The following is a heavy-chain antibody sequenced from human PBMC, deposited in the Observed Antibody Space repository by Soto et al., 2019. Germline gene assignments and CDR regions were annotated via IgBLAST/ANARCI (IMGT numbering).Heavy chain of an antibody. Sequence: GASVKVSCKASGYTFTSYGISWVRQAPGQGLERMGWISAYNGNTNYAQKLQGRVTMTTDTSTSTAYMELRSLRSDDTAVYYCARDSSLIMITFGGVIGQWFDPWGQGTLVTVSS. CDR3: ARDSSLIMITFGGVIGQWFDP. CDR1: GYTFTSYG. CDR2: ISAYNGNT. V-gene: IGHV1-18*01. D-gene: IGHD3-16*02. J-gene: IGHJ5*02.